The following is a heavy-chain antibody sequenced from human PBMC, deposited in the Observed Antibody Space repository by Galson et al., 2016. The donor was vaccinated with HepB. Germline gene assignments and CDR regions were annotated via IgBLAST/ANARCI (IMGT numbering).Heavy chain of an antibody. D-gene: IGHD6-19*01. Sequence: SLRLSCAASGFTFSRSWMTWVRQTPGRGLEWLANIKEDGSSTNHVDSVKGRFTISRDNSKNTLYLQMNSLRAEDTAVYYCARLSWQWLVPIFDYWGQGTLVTVSS. J-gene: IGHJ4*02. CDR2: IKEDGSST. CDR1: GFTFSRSW. CDR3: ARLSWQWLVPIFDY. V-gene: IGHV3-7*03.